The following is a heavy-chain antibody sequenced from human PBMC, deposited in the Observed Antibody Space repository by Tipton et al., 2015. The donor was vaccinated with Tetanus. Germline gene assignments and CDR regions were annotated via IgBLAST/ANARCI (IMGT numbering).Heavy chain of an antibody. Sequence: SLRLSCAASGFTLSNYVMHWVRQAPGKGLEWVAVIWYDETKKYYVDSVQGRFTISRDTSKNTLYLQMDSLRAEDTAVYYCARTLGRYYYDSSGYFEDFNWFDPWGQGTLVTVSS. V-gene: IGHV3-33*01. D-gene: IGHD3-22*01. CDR1: GFTLSNYV. J-gene: IGHJ5*02. CDR3: ARTLGRYYYDSSGYFEDFNWFDP. CDR2: IWYDETKK.